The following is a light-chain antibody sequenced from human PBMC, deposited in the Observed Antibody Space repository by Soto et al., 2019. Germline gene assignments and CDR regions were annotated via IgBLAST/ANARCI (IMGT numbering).Light chain of an antibody. CDR2: KAS. Sequence: DIPMTQSPSSLSASVGDRVTITCRASQSISNWLAWYQQKPGKAPKLLIYKASSLQSGVPSRFSGSGSGTEFTLTISSLQPDDFATYYCQQFYSYSRTFGQGTKVEVK. CDR1: QSISNW. J-gene: IGKJ1*01. V-gene: IGKV1-5*03. CDR3: QQFYSYSRT.